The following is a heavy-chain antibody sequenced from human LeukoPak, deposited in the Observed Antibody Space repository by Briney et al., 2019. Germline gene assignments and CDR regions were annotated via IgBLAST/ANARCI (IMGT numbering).Heavy chain of an antibody. CDR3: ASHPGIAVAAGYYFDY. CDR1: GGSISSGGYS. D-gene: IGHD6-19*01. V-gene: IGHV4-30-2*01. CDR2: IYHSGST. Sequence: PSETLSLTCAVSGGSISSGGYSWSWIRQPPGKGLEWIGYIYHSGSTYYNPSLKSRVTISVDTSKNQFSLKLSSVTAADTAVYYCASHPGIAVAAGYYFDYWGQGTLVTVSS. J-gene: IGHJ4*02.